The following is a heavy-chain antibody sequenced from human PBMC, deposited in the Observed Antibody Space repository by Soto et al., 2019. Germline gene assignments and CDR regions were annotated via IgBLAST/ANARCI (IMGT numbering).Heavy chain of an antibody. Sequence: GASVKVSCKASGFTFTSSAVQWVRQARGQRLEWIGWIVVGSGNTNYAQKFQERVTITRDMSTNTAYMELSSLRSEDTAVYYCAADPYSGSSYYYYGMDVWGQGTTVTVSS. J-gene: IGHJ6*02. CDR1: GFTFTSSA. V-gene: IGHV1-58*01. CDR2: IVVGSGNT. D-gene: IGHD1-26*01. CDR3: AADPYSGSSYYYYGMDV.